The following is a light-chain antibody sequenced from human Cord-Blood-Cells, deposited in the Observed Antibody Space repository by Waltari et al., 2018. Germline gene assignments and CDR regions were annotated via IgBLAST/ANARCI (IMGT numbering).Light chain of an antibody. J-gene: IGLJ1*01. V-gene: IGLV2-11*01. Sequence: QSALTQPRSVSGSPGQSVTIPCTGTSSDVGGYNYVSWYQPHPGKAPKLMIYDVSKRPSGVPGRFSGSKSGNTASLTISGLQAEDEADYYCCSYAGSYVFGTGTKVTVL. CDR2: DVS. CDR1: SSDVGGYNY. CDR3: CSYAGSYV.